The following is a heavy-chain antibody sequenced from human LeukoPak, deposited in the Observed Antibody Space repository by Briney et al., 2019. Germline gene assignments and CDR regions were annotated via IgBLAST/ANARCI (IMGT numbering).Heavy chain of an antibody. CDR3: ARRYCSGGSCYPDY. CDR1: SYSISSGYY. D-gene: IGHD2-15*01. Sequence: SETLSLTCAVSSYSISSGYYWGWIRQPPGKGLEWIGSIYHSGSTYYNPSLKSRVTISVDTSKNQFSLKLSSVTAADTAVYYCARRYCSGGSCYPDYWGQGTLVTVSS. J-gene: IGHJ4*02. CDR2: IYHSGST. V-gene: IGHV4-38-2*01.